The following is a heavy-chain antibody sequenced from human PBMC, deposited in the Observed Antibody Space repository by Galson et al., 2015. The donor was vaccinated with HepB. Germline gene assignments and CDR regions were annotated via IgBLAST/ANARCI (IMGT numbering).Heavy chain of an antibody. CDR3: ANARYYYDSSGYYYTDY. D-gene: IGHD3-22*01. J-gene: IGHJ4*02. V-gene: IGHV5-10-1*01. CDR1: GYSFTSYW. CDR2: IDPSDSYT. Sequence: QSGAEVKKPGESLRISCKGSGYSFTSYWISWVRQTPGKGLEWMGRIDPSDSYTNYSPSFQGHVTISADKSISTAYLQWSSLKASDTAMYYCANARYYYDSSGYYYTDYWGQGTLVTVSS.